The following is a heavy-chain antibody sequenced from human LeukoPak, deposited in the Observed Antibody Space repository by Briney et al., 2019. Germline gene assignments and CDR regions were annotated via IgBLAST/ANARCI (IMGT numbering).Heavy chain of an antibody. CDR2: ISYDGSNK. CDR1: GFTFSSYA. Sequence: GRSLRLSCAASGFTFSSYAMHWVRQAPGKGLEGVAVISYDGSNKYYADSVKGRFTISRDNSKNTLYLQMNSLRAEDTAVYYCASIYSSGWSGEAFDIWGQGTMVTVSS. CDR3: ASIYSSGWSGEAFDI. V-gene: IGHV3-30-3*01. J-gene: IGHJ3*02. D-gene: IGHD6-19*01.